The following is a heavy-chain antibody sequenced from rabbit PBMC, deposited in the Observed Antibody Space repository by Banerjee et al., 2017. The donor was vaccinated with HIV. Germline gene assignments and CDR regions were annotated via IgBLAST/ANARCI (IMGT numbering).Heavy chain of an antibody. J-gene: IGHJ4*01. V-gene: IGHV1S48*01. CDR2: INANGVST. CDR3: ARDLAGVIGWNFGL. Sequence: ESGGDLVKPGASLTLTCTASGFSFSSSYYMCWVRQAPGKGLEWNGEINANGVSTWYASRVNGRFTVSRNNVESMLDLQMNSLTAADTATYLCARDLAGVIGWNFGLWGPGTLVTVS. D-gene: IGHD4-1*01. CDR1: GFSFSSSYY.